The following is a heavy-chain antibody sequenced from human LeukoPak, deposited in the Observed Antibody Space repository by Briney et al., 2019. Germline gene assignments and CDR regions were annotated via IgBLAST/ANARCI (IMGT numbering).Heavy chain of an antibody. J-gene: IGHJ1*01. CDR1: GGSISSSSYY. D-gene: IGHD3-22*01. CDR3: ASLPEYDSSGYR. CDR2: IYYSGST. Sequence: SETLSLTCTVSGGSISSSSYYWGWIRQPPGKGLEWIGSIYYSGSTYYNPSLKSRVTISVDTSKNQFSLKLSSVTAADTAVYYCASLPEYDSSGYRWGQGTLVTVSS. V-gene: IGHV4-39*01.